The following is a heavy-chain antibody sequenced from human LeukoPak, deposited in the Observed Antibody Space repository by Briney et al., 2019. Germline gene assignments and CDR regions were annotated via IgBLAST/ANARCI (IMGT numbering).Heavy chain of an antibody. V-gene: IGHV4-59*01. CDR3: ARGLYVWGSYPPFDY. CDR1: GGSISSYY. CDR2: ISYTGST. J-gene: IGHJ4*02. Sequence: PSETLSLTCTVSGGSISSYYWSWIRQPPGKGLEWVGYISYTGSTNYNPSLKSRVTVSIDTSNNQFSLKLSSVTAADTAVYYCARGLYVWGSYPPFDYWGQGTLVTVSS. D-gene: IGHD3-16*02.